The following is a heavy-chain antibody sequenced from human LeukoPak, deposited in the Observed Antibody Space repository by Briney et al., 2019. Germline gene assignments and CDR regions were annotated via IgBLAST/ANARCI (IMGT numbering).Heavy chain of an antibody. D-gene: IGHD6-13*01. CDR3: AREGLGAAAGTFDY. V-gene: IGHV3-48*03. CDR2: ISSSGSIT. CDR1: GFSFSSYE. Sequence: GGSLRLSCADSGFSFSSYEMNWVRQAPGKGLEWISYISSSGSITFYADSEKGRFTISRDNARNSLYLQMNSLRAEDTAVYYCAREGLGAAAGTFDYWGQGALVTVSS. J-gene: IGHJ4*02.